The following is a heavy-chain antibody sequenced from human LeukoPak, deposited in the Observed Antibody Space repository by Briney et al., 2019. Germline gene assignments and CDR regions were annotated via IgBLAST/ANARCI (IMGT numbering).Heavy chain of an antibody. J-gene: IGHJ4*02. CDR1: GFTFSNYW. D-gene: IGHD3-16*02. V-gene: IGHV3-21*01. CDR2: ISSSSSYI. Sequence: GGSLRLSCAASGFTFSNYWMTWVRQAPGKGLEWVSSISSSSSYIYYADSVKGRFTISRDNAKNSLYLQMNSLRAEDTAVYYCARVAAELSPPDYWGQGTLVTVSS. CDR3: ARVAAELSPPDY.